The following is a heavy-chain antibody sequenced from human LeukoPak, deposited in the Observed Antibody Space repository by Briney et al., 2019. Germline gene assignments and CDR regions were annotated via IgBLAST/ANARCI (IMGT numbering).Heavy chain of an antibody. CDR2: IGPDGGTT. CDR3: ARGAQLTDY. J-gene: IGHJ4*02. CDR1: GFTFSTYG. Sequence: GGSLRLSCAASGFTFSTYGMHWVRQAPGRGLEYVSGIGPDGGTTYYAKSVKGRFTISRDNSKNMVYLQMGSLRADDMAVYYCARGAQLTDYWGQGTLVTVSS. V-gene: IGHV3-64*01. D-gene: IGHD6-13*01.